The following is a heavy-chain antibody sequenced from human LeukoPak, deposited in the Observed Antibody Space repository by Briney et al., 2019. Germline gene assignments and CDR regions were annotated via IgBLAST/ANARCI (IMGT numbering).Heavy chain of an antibody. CDR3: VRDDRENNGGYPAPDY. CDR1: GFIFSSYA. V-gene: IGHV3-64D*06. J-gene: IGHJ4*02. D-gene: IGHD6-13*01. Sequence: GGSLRLSCSASGFIFSSYAMHCVRQAPGKGLQYVSVISGNGVSTSYADSVKGRFTISRDNSKNTVYLQMSSLRAEDTAEYYCVRDDRENNGGYPAPDYWGQGTLVTFSS. CDR2: ISGNGVST.